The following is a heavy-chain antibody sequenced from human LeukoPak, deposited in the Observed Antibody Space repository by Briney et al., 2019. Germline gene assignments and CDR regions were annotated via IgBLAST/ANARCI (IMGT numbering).Heavy chain of an antibody. Sequence: GGSLRLSCAASGFAFSSYWMSWVRQAPGKGLEWVANIKQDGSEKYYVDSVKGRFTISRDIAKNSLYLQMNSLRAEDTAVYYCAKVYYYYDTSGYFLMGYFDHWGQGTLVTVSS. D-gene: IGHD3-22*01. V-gene: IGHV3-7*01. J-gene: IGHJ4*02. CDR2: IKQDGSEK. CDR1: GFAFSSYW. CDR3: AKVYYYYDTSGYFLMGYFDH.